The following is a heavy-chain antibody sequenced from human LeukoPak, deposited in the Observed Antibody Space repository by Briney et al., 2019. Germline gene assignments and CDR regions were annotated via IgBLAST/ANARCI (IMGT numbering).Heavy chain of an antibody. V-gene: IGHV1-69*13. D-gene: IGHD1-26*01. CDR1: GGTFSIYA. Sequence: SVKLSCKASGGTFSIYAISWVRHAPGQGLEWMGGIIPIFGTANYAQKFQGRVTITADESTSTAYMQLSSLRSEDTAVYYCARRSELYYFDYWGQGTLVTVSS. CDR2: IIPIFGTA. CDR3: ARRSELYYFDY. J-gene: IGHJ4*02.